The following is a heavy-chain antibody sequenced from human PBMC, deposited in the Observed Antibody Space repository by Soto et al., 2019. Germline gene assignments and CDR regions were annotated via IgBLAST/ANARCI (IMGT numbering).Heavy chain of an antibody. CDR1: GYTFTSYD. J-gene: IGHJ1*01. Sequence: QVQLAQSGAEVKKPGASVKVSCNASGYTFTSYDINWVRQATGQGLEWMGWMNPNSGNTGYDQKFQGRVTMTRNTSISTAYMGLSSLRSEDTAGYYCAGGQLASSGREYFQRWGQGTLVTVSS. CDR2: MNPNSGNT. CDR3: AGGQLASSGREYFQR. V-gene: IGHV1-8*01. D-gene: IGHD6-19*01.